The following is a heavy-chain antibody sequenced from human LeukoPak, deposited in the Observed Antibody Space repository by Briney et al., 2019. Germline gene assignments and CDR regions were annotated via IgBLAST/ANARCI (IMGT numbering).Heavy chain of an antibody. V-gene: IGHV3-23*01. D-gene: IGHD3-10*01. J-gene: IGHJ4*02. CDR2: ISGRGGGT. CDR3: AKAHLWFGELEGG. CDR1: GFTFSNYG. Sequence: PGGSLRLSCEASGFTFSNYGMSWVRQAPGKGLEWVSGISGRGGGTNYADSVKGRFTISRDNSKNTLYLHMNSLRVEDTAVYYCAKAHLWFGELEGGWGQGTLVTVSS.